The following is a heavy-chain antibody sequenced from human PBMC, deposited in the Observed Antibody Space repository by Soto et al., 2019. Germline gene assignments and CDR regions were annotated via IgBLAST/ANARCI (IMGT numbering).Heavy chain of an antibody. CDR1: GDSISSGSYY. CDR3: ARASSYDNSGHDY. CDR2: IYYSGIT. V-gene: IGHV4-31*03. Sequence: SETLSLTCTVSGDSISSGSYYWSWIRQHPGKGLEWIGYIYYSGITYYNPSLKSRVSISVDTSKNQFTLKLTSVSAADTAVYYCARASSYDNSGHDYWGQGTLVTVPQ. D-gene: IGHD3-22*01. J-gene: IGHJ4*02.